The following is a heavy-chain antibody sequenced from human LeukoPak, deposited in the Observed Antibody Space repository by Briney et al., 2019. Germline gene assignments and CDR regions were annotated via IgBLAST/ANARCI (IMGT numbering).Heavy chain of an antibody. D-gene: IGHD4-23*01. CDR1: GYTFTSYD. J-gene: IGHJ3*02. V-gene: IGHV1-8*01. CDR3: ASAYGGKAFDI. CDR2: MNPNSGNT. Sequence: GASVKVSCKASGYTFTSYDINWVQQATGQGLEWMGWMNPNSGNTGYAQKFQGRVTMTRDTSTSTVYMELSSLRSEDTAVYYCASAYGGKAFDIWGQGTMVTVSS.